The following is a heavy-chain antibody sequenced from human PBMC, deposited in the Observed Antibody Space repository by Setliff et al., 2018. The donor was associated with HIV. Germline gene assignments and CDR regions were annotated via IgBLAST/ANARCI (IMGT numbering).Heavy chain of an antibody. CDR3: ARLPDYSLSPHSKRDNHLDY. J-gene: IGHJ4*02. CDR1: GGSISRYY. D-gene: IGHD4-4*01. Sequence: PSETLSLTCTVSGGSISRYYWSWIRQPPGKGLEWLGYIYYSGTTNYNPSLRIRVTISVDTSQNQFSLRLTSVTAADTALYYCARLPDYSLSPHSKRDNHLDYWGQGALVSVSS. CDR2: IYYSGTT. V-gene: IGHV4-59*08.